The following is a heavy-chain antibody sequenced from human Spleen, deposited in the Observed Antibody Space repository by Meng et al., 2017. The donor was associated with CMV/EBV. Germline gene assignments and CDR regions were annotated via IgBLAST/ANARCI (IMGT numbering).Heavy chain of an antibody. J-gene: IGHJ3*02. V-gene: IGHV3-21*01. Sequence: GGSLRLSCAASGFTFSSYSMNWVRQAPGKGLEWVSSISSSSSYIYYADSVKGRFTISRDNAKNSLYLQMNSLRAEDTAVYYCARDLYYDSSGYYYGAFDIWGQGTMVTV. CDR3: ARDLYYDSSGYYYGAFDI. CDR2: ISSSSSYI. D-gene: IGHD3-22*01. CDR1: GFTFSSYS.